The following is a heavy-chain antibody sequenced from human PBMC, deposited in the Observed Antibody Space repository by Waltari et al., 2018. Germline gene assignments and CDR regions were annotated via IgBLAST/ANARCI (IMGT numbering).Heavy chain of an antibody. Sequence: QVQLVQSGAEVKKPGASVKVSCKASGYTFTSYAINWVRPATGQGLEWMGWMNPNSGNTGYAQKFQGRVTMTRNTSISTAYMELSSLRSEDTAVYYCARGGPYSSSWYDNPLDYWGQGTLVTVSS. CDR3: ARGGPYSSSWYDNPLDY. V-gene: IGHV1-8*01. CDR2: MNPNSGNT. CDR1: GYTFTSYA. D-gene: IGHD6-13*01. J-gene: IGHJ4*02.